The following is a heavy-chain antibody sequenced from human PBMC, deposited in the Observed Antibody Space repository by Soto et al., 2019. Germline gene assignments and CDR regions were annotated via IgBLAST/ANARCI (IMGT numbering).Heavy chain of an antibody. CDR3: AKDRGIGIEVAGVFDY. J-gene: IGHJ4*02. CDR2: ISGSGGST. Sequence: GGSLRLSCAASGFTFSTYAMSWVRQAPGKGLEWVSAISGSGGSTYYADSVKGRFTISRDNSKNTLYLQMNSLRAEDTAVYYCAKDRGIGIEVAGVFDYGGRGPLVTVPS. CDR1: GFTFSTYA. D-gene: IGHD6-19*01. V-gene: IGHV3-23*01.